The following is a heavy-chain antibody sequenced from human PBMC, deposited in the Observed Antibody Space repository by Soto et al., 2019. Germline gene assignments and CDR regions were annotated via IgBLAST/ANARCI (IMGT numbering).Heavy chain of an antibody. J-gene: IGHJ5*01. CDR2: ISTTSFTI. Sequence: WGSLRLSCAASGFSFSTYNIDWGRQSPLKGPEWIAYISTTSFTIYYADSVKGRFTISRDNDKNSLYLEMNSLRDEDTAVYYCARDRCYDGTCYSASDSWGQGTLVTVSS. CDR3: ARDRCYDGTCYSASDS. D-gene: IGHD2-15*01. CDR1: GFSFSTYN. V-gene: IGHV3-48*02.